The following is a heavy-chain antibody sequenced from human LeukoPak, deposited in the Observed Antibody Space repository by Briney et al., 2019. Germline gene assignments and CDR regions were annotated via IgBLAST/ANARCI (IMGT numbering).Heavy chain of an antibody. V-gene: IGHV3-23*01. CDR2: ISGSGGST. CDR1: GFTFSSFG. J-gene: IGHJ3*02. D-gene: IGHD3-10*01. Sequence: GGSLRLSCAASGFTFSSFGMSWVRQAPGKGLEWVSDISGSGGSTYYADSVNGRFTISRDNSENTLYLQMNSLRAEDTAVYYCARNLWFGEPTDAFDIWGQGTMVTVSS. CDR3: ARNLWFGEPTDAFDI.